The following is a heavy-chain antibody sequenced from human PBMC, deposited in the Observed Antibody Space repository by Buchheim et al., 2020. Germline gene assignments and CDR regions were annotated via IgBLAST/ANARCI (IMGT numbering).Heavy chain of an antibody. CDR1: GFSLSTTEVG. CDR2: IYWDDEE. V-gene: IGHV2-5*02. CDR3: AHSPSRPYYDFRRSYIGGGYFDY. D-gene: IGHD3-3*01. Sequence: QITLKESGPTLVKPTQTLTLTCTFSGFSLSTTEVGVGWIRQPPGKALEWLAPIYWDDEEVYNPSLKSRLTITKDTSKNQVVLNMTNVDPADTATYYCAHSPSRPYYDFRRSYIGGGYFDYWGQGT. J-gene: IGHJ4*02.